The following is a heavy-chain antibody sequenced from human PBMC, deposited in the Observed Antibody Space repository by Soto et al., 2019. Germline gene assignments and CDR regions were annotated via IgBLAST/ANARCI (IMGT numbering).Heavy chain of an antibody. V-gene: IGHV3-7*01. Sequence: EVQLVESGGGLVQPGVSLRLSCAASGFTFSSYWMSWVRQAPGKGLEWVANIKQDGSEKYYVDSVKGRFTISRDNAKNSLYLQMNSLRAEDTAVYYCAGGYSYGVFDYWGQGTMVTVSS. D-gene: IGHD5-18*01. CDR1: GFTFSSYW. CDR2: IKQDGSEK. J-gene: IGHJ4*02. CDR3: AGGYSYGVFDY.